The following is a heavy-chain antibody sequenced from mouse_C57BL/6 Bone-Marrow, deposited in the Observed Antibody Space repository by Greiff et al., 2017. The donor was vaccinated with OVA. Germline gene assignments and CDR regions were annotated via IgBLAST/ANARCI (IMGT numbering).Heavy chain of an antibody. J-gene: IGHJ3*01. Sequence: DVHLVESGGGLVKPGGSLKLSCAASGFTFSSYAMSWVRQTPEKRLEWVATISDGGSYTYYPANVKGRFTISRDNAKNNLYLQMSHLKSEDTAMYYCARERTYYYGSSSAWFAYWGQGTLVTVSA. CDR3: ARERTYYYGSSSAWFAY. D-gene: IGHD1-1*01. V-gene: IGHV5-4*01. CDR2: ISDGGSYT. CDR1: GFTFSSYA.